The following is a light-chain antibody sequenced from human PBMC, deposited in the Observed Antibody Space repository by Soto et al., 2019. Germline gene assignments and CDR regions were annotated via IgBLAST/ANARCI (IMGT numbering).Light chain of an antibody. CDR2: GAS. Sequence: EIVFTQSPGTLSLSPGERATLSCRASQSVSSSYLAWYQQKPGQAPRLLIYGASSRATGIPDRFSGSGSGTDFTLTISRLXPEDFAVYYCQQYGSSPPWTFGQGTKVDIK. J-gene: IGKJ1*01. CDR3: QQYGSSPPWT. CDR1: QSVSSSY. V-gene: IGKV3-20*01.